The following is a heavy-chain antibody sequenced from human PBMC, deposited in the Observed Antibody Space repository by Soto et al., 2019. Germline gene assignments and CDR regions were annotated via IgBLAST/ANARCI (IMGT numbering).Heavy chain of an antibody. J-gene: IGHJ4*02. CDR1: GFSFNTYG. V-gene: IGHV3-33*01. CDR2: IWYDENNK. CDR3: ARDKGGGAVVPDY. Sequence: QVQLVESGGGVVQPGRSLRLSCAASGFSFNTYGMHWVRQAPGKGLERVAVIWYDENNKYYADSVKGRFTISRDNSKNTLYLQMNSLRGEDTAVYYCARDKGGGAVVPDYWGQGTLVTVS. D-gene: IGHD6-19*01.